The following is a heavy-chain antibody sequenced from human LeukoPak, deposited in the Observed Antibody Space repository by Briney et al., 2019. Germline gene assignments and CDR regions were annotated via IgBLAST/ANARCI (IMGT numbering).Heavy chain of an antibody. CDR3: ARDLKVIRVVPAAIGY. V-gene: IGHV1-18*01. D-gene: IGHD2-2*01. CDR1: GYTFTSYG. CDR2: ISAYNGNT. J-gene: IGHJ4*02. Sequence: ASVKVSCKASGYTFTSYGISWVRQAPGQGLEWTGWISAYNGNTNYAQKLQGRVTMTTDTSTSTAYMELRSLRSDDTAVYYCARDLKVIRVVPAAIGYWGQGTLVTVSS.